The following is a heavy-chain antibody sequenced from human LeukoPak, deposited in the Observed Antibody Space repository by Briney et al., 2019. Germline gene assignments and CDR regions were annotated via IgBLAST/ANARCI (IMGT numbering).Heavy chain of an antibody. V-gene: IGHV4-38-2*02. CDR1: GYSISSGYY. CDR3: ARGRYYYDSSGYPNHDAFDI. J-gene: IGHJ3*02. CDR2: INHSGST. Sequence: PSETLSLTCTVSGYSISSGYYWSWIRQPPGKGLEWIGEINHSGSTNYNPSLKSRVTISVDTSKNQFSLKLSSVTAADTAVYYCARGRYYYDSSGYPNHDAFDIWGQGTMVTVSS. D-gene: IGHD3-22*01.